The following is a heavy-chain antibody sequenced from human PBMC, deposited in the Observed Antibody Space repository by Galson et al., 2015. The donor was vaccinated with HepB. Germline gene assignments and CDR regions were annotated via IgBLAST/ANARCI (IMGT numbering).Heavy chain of an antibody. Sequence: TLSLTCAVYGGSFSGYYWSWIRQPPGKGLEWIGYIYYSGSTNYNPSLKSRVTISVDTSKNQLSLKLSSVTAADTAVYYCARIGIGKGYGSGSYFRWFDPWGQGTLVAVSS. V-gene: IGHV4-59*01. CDR1: GGSFSGYY. CDR2: IYYSGST. J-gene: IGHJ5*02. D-gene: IGHD3-10*01. CDR3: ARIGIGKGYGSGSYFRWFDP.